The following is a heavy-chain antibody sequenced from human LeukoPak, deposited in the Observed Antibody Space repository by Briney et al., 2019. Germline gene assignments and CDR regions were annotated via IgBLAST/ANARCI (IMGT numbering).Heavy chain of an antibody. V-gene: IGHV7-4-1*02. CDR2: INTNTGNP. J-gene: IGHJ4*02. D-gene: IGHD3-10*01. CDR1: GYTFTSYA. CDR3: ARVIDYYGSGSYYTGIDY. Sequence: GASVKVSCKASGYTFTSYAMNWVRQAPGQGLEWMGRINTNTGNPTYAQGFTGRFVFSLDTSVSTAYLQISSLKAEDTAVYYCARVIDYYGSGSYYTGIDYWGQGTLVTVSS.